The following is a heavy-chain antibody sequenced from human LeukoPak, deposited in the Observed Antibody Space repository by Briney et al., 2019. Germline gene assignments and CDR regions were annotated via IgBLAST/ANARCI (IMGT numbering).Heavy chain of an antibody. D-gene: IGHD3-10*01. Sequence: ASVKVSCKASGYTFTGYYMHWVRQAPGQGLEWMGWVNPNSGGTNYAQKFQGRVTMTRDTSISTAYMELSRLRSDDTALYYCAKCAWFGDVPGGDYWGQGILVTVSS. V-gene: IGHV1-2*02. CDR3: AKCAWFGDVPGGDY. CDR2: VNPNSGGT. J-gene: IGHJ4*02. CDR1: GYTFTGYY.